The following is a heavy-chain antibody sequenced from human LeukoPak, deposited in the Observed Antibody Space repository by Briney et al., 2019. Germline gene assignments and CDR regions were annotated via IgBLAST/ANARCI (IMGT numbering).Heavy chain of an antibody. D-gene: IGHD5-18*01. CDR1: GFTFDDYA. V-gene: IGHV3-9*01. J-gene: IGHJ4*02. Sequence: GRSLRLSCAASGFTFDDYAMHWVRHAPGKGLEWVSGISWNSGSIGYADSVKGRFTISRDNAKNSLYLQMNSLRAEDTALYYCAKDLTPFWIPILPLDYWGQGTLVTVSS. CDR3: AKDLTPFWIPILPLDY. CDR2: ISWNSGSI.